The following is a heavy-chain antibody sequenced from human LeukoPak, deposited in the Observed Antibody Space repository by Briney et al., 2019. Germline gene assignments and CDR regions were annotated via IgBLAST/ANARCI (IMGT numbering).Heavy chain of an antibody. CDR1: GGSISSSSYY. CDR2: IYYSGST. V-gene: IGHV4-39*01. Sequence: SETLSLTCTVSGGSISSSSYYWGWIRQPPGKGLEWIGSIYYSGSTYYNPSLKSRVTISVDTSKNQFSLKLSSVTAADTAVYYCARRGDYYDSWGQGTLVTVSS. J-gene: IGHJ4*02. CDR3: ARRGDYYDS. D-gene: IGHD3-22*01.